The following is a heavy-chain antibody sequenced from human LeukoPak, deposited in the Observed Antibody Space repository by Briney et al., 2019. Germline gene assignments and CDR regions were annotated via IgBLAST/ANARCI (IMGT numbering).Heavy chain of an antibody. Sequence: GGSLRPSCAASGFTFSSYWMHWVRQAPGKGLVWVSRVNSDGSSTSYADSVKGRFTISRDNAKNSLYLQMNSLRAEDTAVNYCARDSGLGAHIWGQGTMVTVSS. CDR2: VNSDGSST. CDR1: GFTFSSYW. J-gene: IGHJ3*02. V-gene: IGHV3-74*01. D-gene: IGHD1-26*01. CDR3: ARDSGLGAHI.